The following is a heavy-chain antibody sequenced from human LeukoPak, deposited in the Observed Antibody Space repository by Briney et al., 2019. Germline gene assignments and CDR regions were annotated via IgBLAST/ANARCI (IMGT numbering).Heavy chain of an antibody. CDR2: ISYDGSNK. D-gene: IGHD4-17*01. V-gene: IGHV3-30*03. J-gene: IGHJ4*02. Sequence: GGSLRLSCAASGFTFSDYYMSWIRQAPGKGLEWVAVISYDGSNKYYADSVKGRFTISRDNSKNTLYLQMNSLRAEDTAVYYCARVSGYGDPPLYDYWGQGTLVTVSS. CDR1: GFTFSDYY. CDR3: ARVSGYGDPPLYDY.